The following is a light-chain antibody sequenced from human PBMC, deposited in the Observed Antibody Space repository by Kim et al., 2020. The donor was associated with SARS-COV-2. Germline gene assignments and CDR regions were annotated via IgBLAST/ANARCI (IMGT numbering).Light chain of an antibody. Sequence: ETVLTQFPATLSLSPGERATLSCRAGQSVDTFLAWYQQKPGQAPRLLIYDASNRATGVPARFSGSGSGTDFTLTISSLEPEDVAVYFCQQRSNWPLTFGGGTKVDIK. CDR1: QSVDTF. V-gene: IGKV3-11*01. J-gene: IGKJ4*01. CDR2: DAS. CDR3: QQRSNWPLT.